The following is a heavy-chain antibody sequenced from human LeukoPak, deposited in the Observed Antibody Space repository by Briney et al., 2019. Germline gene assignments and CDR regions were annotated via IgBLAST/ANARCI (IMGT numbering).Heavy chain of an antibody. V-gene: IGHV4-59*08. Sequence: SETLSLTCTVSGGSISSYYWSWIRQPPGKGLEWIGYIYYSGSTNYNPSLESRVTISVDTSKNQSSLKLSSVTAADTAVYYCARQSRSRAYYYGMDVWGQGTTVTVSS. CDR3: ARQSRSRAYYYGMDV. CDR1: GGSISSYY. CDR2: IYYSGST. J-gene: IGHJ6*02.